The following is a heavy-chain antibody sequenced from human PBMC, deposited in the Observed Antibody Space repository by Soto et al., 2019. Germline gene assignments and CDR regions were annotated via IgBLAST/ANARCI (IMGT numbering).Heavy chain of an antibody. CDR3: AKRSAPPYYYGMDV. Sequence: GGSLRLSCAASGFTFSSYAMSWVRQAPGKGLEWVSSISGRGGSTYYADSVKGRFTISRDNSKNTLYLQMNSLRAEDTAVYYCAKRSAPPYYYGMDVWGQGTTVTVSS. V-gene: IGHV3-23*01. D-gene: IGHD3-3*01. CDR1: GFTFSSYA. J-gene: IGHJ6*02. CDR2: ISGRGGST.